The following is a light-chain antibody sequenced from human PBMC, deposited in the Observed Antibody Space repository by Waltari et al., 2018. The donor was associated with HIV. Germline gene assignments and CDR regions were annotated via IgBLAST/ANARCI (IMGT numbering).Light chain of an antibody. J-gene: IGLJ1*01. CDR1: SSNVGSDDL. V-gene: IGLV2-23*02. CDR2: EVT. CDR3: CSCPRSGIRYV. Sequence: QSALTQPASVSGSPGLSITIPSPATSSNVGSDDLVSWYQQHPGEAPKLIIYEVTKRPSGVSNRFSGSKSGNTASLTISGLQAEDEADYYCCSCPRSGIRYVFGTGTKVTVL.